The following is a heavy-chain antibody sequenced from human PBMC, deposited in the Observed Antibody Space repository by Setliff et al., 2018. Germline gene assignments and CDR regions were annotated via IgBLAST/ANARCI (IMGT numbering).Heavy chain of an antibody. V-gene: IGHV3-30*03. CDR1: GFTFNTYA. D-gene: IGHD6-19*01. CDR2: ISYDGFKI. CDR3: AREGSIGWSQYFHH. Sequence: GGSLRLSCAASGFTFNTYAMSWVRQPPGKGLEWVTFISYDGFKIYYAESVKGRFTISRDISTNTLFLEIDSLRSEDTGLYYCAREGSIGWSQYFHHWGQGTPVTVSS. J-gene: IGHJ1*01.